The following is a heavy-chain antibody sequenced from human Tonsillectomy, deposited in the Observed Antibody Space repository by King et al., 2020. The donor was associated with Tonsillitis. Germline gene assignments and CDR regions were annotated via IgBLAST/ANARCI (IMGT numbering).Heavy chain of an antibody. Sequence: VQLVESGGGLVQPGGSLRLSCAASGFRFSNYALSWVRQAPGKGLEWISVITDSGSSFYADSVKGRFTISRDSSKNTLYLQMNSLRAEDTAVYYCAKERRPTVWSGNWGPWGKGTLVTVAS. CDR2: ITDSGSS. CDR3: AKERRPTVWSGNWGP. J-gene: IGHJ5*02. CDR1: GFRFSNYA. D-gene: IGHD7-27*01. V-gene: IGHV3-23*04.